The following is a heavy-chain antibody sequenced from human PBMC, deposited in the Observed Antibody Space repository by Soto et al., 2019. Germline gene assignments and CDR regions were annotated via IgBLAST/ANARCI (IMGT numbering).Heavy chain of an antibody. D-gene: IGHD3-10*01. V-gene: IGHV1-69*02. Sequence: SVKVSCKASGGTFSSYTISWVRQAPGHGLEWMGRIIPILGIANYAQKFQGRVTITADKSTSTAYMELSSLRSEDTAVYYCARVGYYRSGTPGVYMDVWGKGTTVTVPS. CDR2: IIPILGIA. J-gene: IGHJ6*03. CDR1: GGTFSSYT. CDR3: ARVGYYRSGTPGVYMDV.